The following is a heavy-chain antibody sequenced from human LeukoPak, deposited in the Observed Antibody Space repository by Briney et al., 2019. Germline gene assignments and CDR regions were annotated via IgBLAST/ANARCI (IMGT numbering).Heavy chain of an antibody. D-gene: IGHD3-9*01. CDR1: GFTFSSYG. Sequence: GGSLRLSCAASGFTFSSYGMHWVRQAPGKGLDWVAVISNDGSKKYYADSVKGRFAISRDNSKNTLYLQMNSLRAEDTAVYYCAKDQEGFDWLLSGYYYYYGMDVWGQGTTVTVSS. J-gene: IGHJ6*02. CDR2: ISNDGSKK. V-gene: IGHV3-30*18. CDR3: AKDQEGFDWLLSGYYYYYGMDV.